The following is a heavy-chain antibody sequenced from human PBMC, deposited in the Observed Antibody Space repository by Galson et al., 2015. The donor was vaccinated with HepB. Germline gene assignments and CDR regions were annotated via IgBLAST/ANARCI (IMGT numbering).Heavy chain of an antibody. V-gene: IGHV4-59*01. Sequence: ETLSLTCTVSGGSISSYYWSWIRQPPGKGLEWIGYIYHSGSTNYNPSLKSRVTISVDTSKNQFSLKLSSVTAADTAVYYCARTDFWSGYTFDYWGQGTLVTVSS. D-gene: IGHD3-3*01. CDR1: GGSISSYY. CDR3: ARTDFWSGYTFDY. CDR2: IYHSGST. J-gene: IGHJ4*02.